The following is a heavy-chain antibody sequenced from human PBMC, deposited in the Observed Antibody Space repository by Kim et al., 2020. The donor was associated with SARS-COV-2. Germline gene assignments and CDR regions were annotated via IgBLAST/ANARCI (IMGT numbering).Heavy chain of an antibody. CDR1: GFTFSSYE. V-gene: IGHV3-48*03. CDR2: ISSSGSTI. CDR3: AREDSSGWSRVDY. D-gene: IGHD6-19*01. J-gene: IGHJ4*02. Sequence: GGSLRLSCAASGFTFSSYEMNWVRQAPGKGLEWVSYISSSGSTIDYADSVKGRFTISRDNAKNSLYLQMNSLRAEDTAVYYCAREDSSGWSRVDYWGQGTLVTVSS.